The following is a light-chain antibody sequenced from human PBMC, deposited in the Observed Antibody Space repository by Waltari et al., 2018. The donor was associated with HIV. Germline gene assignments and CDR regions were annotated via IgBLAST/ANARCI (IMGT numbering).Light chain of an antibody. CDR3: QSTDSSGISWV. J-gene: IGLJ3*02. Sequence: SYGLTQPPSVSVSPGQTAKITCSGGASPTLYAYWYQQKPGQAPVLFIYKDIERPSGIPERFSGSRSGTTVTLTISGVQEEDEADYYCQSTDSSGISWVFGGGTKVTVL. V-gene: IGLV3-25*03. CDR2: KDI. CDR1: ASPTLY.